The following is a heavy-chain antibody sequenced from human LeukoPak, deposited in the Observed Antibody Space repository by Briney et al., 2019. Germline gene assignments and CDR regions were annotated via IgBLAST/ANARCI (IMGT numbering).Heavy chain of an antibody. CDR1: GFTFSSYS. Sequence: GRSLRLSCAASGFTFSSYSMSWVRQAPGKGLESVSSISSSSSYIYYADSVKGRFTISRDNAKNSLYLQMNSLRAEDTAVYYCARDRRIAAAGTEIDYWGQGTLVTVSS. D-gene: IGHD6-13*01. V-gene: IGHV3-21*01. J-gene: IGHJ4*02. CDR2: ISSSSSYI. CDR3: ARDRRIAAAGTEIDY.